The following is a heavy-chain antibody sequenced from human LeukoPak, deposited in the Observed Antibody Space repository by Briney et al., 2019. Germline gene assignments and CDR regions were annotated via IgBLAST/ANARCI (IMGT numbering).Heavy chain of an antibody. J-gene: IGHJ4*02. Sequence: GASVKVSCKASGYTFISYAMNWVRQAPGQGLEWMGWINPNSGGTNYAQKFQGRVTMTRDTSISTAYMELSRLTSDDTAVHYCARAPAGQWELVDWGQGTLVTVSS. CDR3: ARAPAGQWELVD. D-gene: IGHD1-26*01. CDR1: GYTFISYA. CDR2: INPNSGGT. V-gene: IGHV1-2*02.